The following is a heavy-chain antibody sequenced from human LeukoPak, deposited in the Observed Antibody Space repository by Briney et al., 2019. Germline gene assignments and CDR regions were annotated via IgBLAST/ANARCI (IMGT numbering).Heavy chain of an antibody. CDR2: IHYSGTT. J-gene: IGHJ6*03. V-gene: IGHV4-59*01. Sequence: SETLSLTCTVSGGSISSYYWSWIRQPPGKGLEWIGYIHYSGTTNYNPSLKSRVTISVDTSKNQFSLKLNSVTAADTAVYYCAGVSWFPGTSYYFMDVWGKGTTVTVSS. CDR1: GGSISSYY. D-gene: IGHD1-1*01. CDR3: AGVSWFPGTSYYFMDV.